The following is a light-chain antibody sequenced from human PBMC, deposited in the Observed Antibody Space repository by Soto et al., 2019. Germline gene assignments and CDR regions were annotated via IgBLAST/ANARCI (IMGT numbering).Light chain of an antibody. J-gene: IGKJ2*01. V-gene: IGKV1-33*01. CDR3: QQYDNLPYT. CDR2: DAS. Sequence: DIQMTQSPSSLSASVGDRVTITCQASQDIDKYLNWYHQKPGKAPKLLIYDASNLETGVPSRFSGSGSGTDFTFTISSLQPEDIATYYCQQYDNLPYTFGQGTKLEIK. CDR1: QDIDKY.